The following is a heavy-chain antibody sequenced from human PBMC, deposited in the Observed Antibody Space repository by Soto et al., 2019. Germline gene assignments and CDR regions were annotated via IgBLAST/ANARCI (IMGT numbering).Heavy chain of an antibody. J-gene: IGHJ4*02. CDR2: IYHSGST. V-gene: IGHV4-30-2*01. Sequence: SETLSLTCAVSGGSISSGGYSWSWIRQPPGKGLEWIGYIYHSGSTYYNPSLKSRVTISVDRSKNQFSLKLGSVTAADTAVYYCARGPPFHWGQGTLVTSPQ. CDR3: ARGPPFH. D-gene: IGHD3-16*01. CDR1: GGSISSGGYS.